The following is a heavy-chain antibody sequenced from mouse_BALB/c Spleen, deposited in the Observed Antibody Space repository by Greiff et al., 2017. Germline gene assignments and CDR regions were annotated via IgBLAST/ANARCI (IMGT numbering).Heavy chain of an antibody. CDR1: GFSLTSYG. Sequence: QVQLQQSGPGLVAPSQSLSITCTVSGFSLTSYGVHWVRQPPGKGLEWLGVIWAGGSTNYNSALMSRLSISKDNSKSQVFLKMNSLQTDDTAMYYCARDRDSLLRPFDYWGQGTTLTVSS. CDR3: ARDRDSLLRPFDY. J-gene: IGHJ2*01. D-gene: IGHD1-2*01. CDR2: IWAGGST. V-gene: IGHV2-9*02.